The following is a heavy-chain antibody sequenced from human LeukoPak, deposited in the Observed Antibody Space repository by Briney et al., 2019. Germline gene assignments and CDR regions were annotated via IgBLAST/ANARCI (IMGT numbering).Heavy chain of an antibody. CDR2: INAGNGNT. CDR3: ARAFLITDAFDI. CDR1: GYSFTTYA. J-gene: IGHJ3*02. V-gene: IGHV1-3*01. D-gene: IGHD3-16*01. Sequence: ASVKVSCKASGYSFTTYAMHWVRQAPGQRLEWMGWINAGNGNTKYSQKFQGRVTITRDTSASTAYVELSSLRSEVTAVYYCARAFLITDAFDIWGQGTMVTVSS.